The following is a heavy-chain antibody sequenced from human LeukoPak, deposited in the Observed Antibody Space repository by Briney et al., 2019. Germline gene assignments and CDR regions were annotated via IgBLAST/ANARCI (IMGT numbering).Heavy chain of an antibody. J-gene: IGHJ4*02. CDR2: IYYSGST. CDR3: ARLTIFGVVINY. V-gene: IGHV4-39*01. CDR1: GGSISSSSYY. D-gene: IGHD3-3*01. Sequence: WETLSLTCTVSGGSISSSSYYWGWIPQPPGKGLEWIGSIYYSGSTYYNPSLKSRVTISVDTSKNQFSLKLSSVTAADTAVYYCARLTIFGVVINYWGQGTLVTVSS.